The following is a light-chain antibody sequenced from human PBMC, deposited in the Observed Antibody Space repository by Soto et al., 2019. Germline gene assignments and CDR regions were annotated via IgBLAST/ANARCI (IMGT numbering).Light chain of an antibody. J-gene: IGKJ2*01. Sequence: EIVLTQSPGTLSLSPGERATLSCRASQSVSSSFLAWYQQKPGQAPRLLIYATSKRATGIADRFSGSGSGTYFTRTISRLEPEDVAVYYCQQYGSSPETFGQGTKLQI. CDR3: QQYGSSPET. CDR1: QSVSSSF. V-gene: IGKV3-20*01. CDR2: ATS.